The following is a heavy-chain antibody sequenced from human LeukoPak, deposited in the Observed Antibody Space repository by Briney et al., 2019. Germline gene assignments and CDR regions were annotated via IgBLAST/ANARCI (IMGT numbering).Heavy chain of an antibody. CDR3: ARGSGSYYDY. CDR2: INPSGGST. D-gene: IGHD3-10*01. J-gene: IGHJ4*02. CDR1: EYTSTTYH. Sequence: VASVKSSGNPPEYTSTTYHFNWLRRAPGQGLDWMGIINPSGGSTSYAQNFQGRVTMTRDTSTSTVYMDLSSLRSEDTAVYYCARGSGSYYDYWGQGNLVTVSS. V-gene: IGHV1-46*01.